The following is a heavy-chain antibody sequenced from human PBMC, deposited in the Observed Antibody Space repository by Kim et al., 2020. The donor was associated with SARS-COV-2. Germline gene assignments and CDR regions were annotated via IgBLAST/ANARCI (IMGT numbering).Heavy chain of an antibody. J-gene: IGHJ5*02. D-gene: IGHD2-2*01. V-gene: IGHV4-31*03. CDR3: ARDSSTRGFDP. CDR2: IYYSGST. Sequence: SETLSLTCTVSGGSISSGGYYWSWIRQHPGKGLEWIGYIYYSGSTYYNPSLKSRVTISVDTSKNQFSLKLSSVTAADTAVYYCARDSSTRGFDPWGQGTLVTVSS. CDR1: GGSISSGGYY.